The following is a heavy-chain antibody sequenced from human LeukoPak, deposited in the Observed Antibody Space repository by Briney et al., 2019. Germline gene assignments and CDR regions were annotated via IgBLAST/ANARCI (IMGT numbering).Heavy chain of an antibody. CDR2: ISSSSSTI. D-gene: IGHD3-3*01. CDR1: GFTFSSYE. V-gene: IGHV3-48*01. J-gene: IGHJ4*02. Sequence: GGSLRLSCAASGFTFSSYEMNWVRQAPGKGLEWVSYISSSSSTIYYADSVKGRFTISRDNAKNSLHLQMNSLRAEDTAVYYCARDRGGADDFWSGYYTGYFDYWGQGTLVTVSS. CDR3: ARDRGGADDFWSGYYTGYFDY.